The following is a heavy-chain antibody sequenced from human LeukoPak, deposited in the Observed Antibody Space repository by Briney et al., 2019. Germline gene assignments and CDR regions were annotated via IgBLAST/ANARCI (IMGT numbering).Heavy chain of an antibody. CDR1: GGSISSSSYY. J-gene: IGHJ5*02. D-gene: IGHD4-23*01. Sequence: SETLSLTCTVSGGSISSSSYYWGWIRQPPGKGLEWIGSIYYSGSTYYNPSLKSRVTISVDTSKNQFSLKLSSVTAADTAVYYCARSSRNYGGNRSGWFDPWGQGTLVTVSS. V-gene: IGHV4-39*07. CDR3: ARSSRNYGGNRSGWFDP. CDR2: IYYSGST.